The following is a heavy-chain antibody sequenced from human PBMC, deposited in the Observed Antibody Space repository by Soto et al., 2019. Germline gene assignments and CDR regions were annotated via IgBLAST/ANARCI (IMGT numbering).Heavy chain of an antibody. CDR3: ARDRGWLWGWWFDP. Sequence: PSETLSLTCAVSGGSISSGGYSWSWIRQPPGKGLEWIGYIYHSGSTYYNPSLKSRVTISVDRSKNQFSLKLSSVTAADTAVYYCARDRGWLWGWWFDPWGQGTLVTVSS. J-gene: IGHJ5*02. CDR2: IYHSGST. CDR1: GGSISSGGYS. D-gene: IGHD3-22*01. V-gene: IGHV4-30-2*01.